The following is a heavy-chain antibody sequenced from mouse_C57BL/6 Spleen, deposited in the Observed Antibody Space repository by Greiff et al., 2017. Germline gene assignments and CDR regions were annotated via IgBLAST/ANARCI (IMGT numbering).Heavy chain of an antibody. J-gene: IGHJ2*01. Sequence: VQLQQSGAELVRPGASVKLSCKASGYTFTDYYINWVKQRPGQGLEWIARIYPGSGNTYYNEKFKGKATLTAEKSSSTAYMQLSSLTSEDSAVXFCARGYYGSSFDYWGQGTTLTVSS. CDR3: ARGYYGSSFDY. CDR1: GYTFTDYY. V-gene: IGHV1-76*01. CDR2: IYPGSGNT. D-gene: IGHD1-1*01.